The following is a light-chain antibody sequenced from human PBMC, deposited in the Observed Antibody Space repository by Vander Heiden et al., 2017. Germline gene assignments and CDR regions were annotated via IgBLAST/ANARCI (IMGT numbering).Light chain of an antibody. V-gene: IGLV2-14*03. Sequence: SALTQPASVSGSPGQSITISCTGSSADVGTYNYVSWYQHHPGKVPRLIIFDVDNRPSGVSSRFSGSKSGHTASLTISGLQTEDEADYYCCSYSSTSTPYVFGTGTKVSVL. CDR2: DVD. CDR1: SADVGTYNY. J-gene: IGLJ1*01. CDR3: CSYSSTSTPYV.